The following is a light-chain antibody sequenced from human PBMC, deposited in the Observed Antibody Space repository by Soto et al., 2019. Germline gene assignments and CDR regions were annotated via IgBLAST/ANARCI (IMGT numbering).Light chain of an antibody. CDR3: QQYGSSPWT. Sequence: IERTQSPGTAALPPTGAGAVCFHASQSVSGSYLAWYQQKPGQAPRVLIYGASSRAAGIPDRFSGSGSGTDFTLTISRLEPEDFAVYYCQQYGSSPWTFGQGTKVDIK. CDR1: QSVSGSY. J-gene: IGKJ1*01. V-gene: IGKV3-20*01. CDR2: GAS.